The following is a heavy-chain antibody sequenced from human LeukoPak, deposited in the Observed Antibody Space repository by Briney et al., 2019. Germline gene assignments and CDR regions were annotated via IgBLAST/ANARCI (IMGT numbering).Heavy chain of an antibody. CDR1: GFTFSSYG. J-gene: IGHJ3*02. CDR2: IYYSGSN. CDR3: ARDSGSYFAYAFDI. Sequence: GSLRLSCAASGFTFSSYGMSWVRQAPGKGLEWIGSIYYSGSNYYNPSLKSQVTISVDTSKNQFSLKLSSVTAADTAVYYCARDSGSYFAYAFDIWGQGTMVTVSS. V-gene: IGHV4-39*02. D-gene: IGHD1-26*01.